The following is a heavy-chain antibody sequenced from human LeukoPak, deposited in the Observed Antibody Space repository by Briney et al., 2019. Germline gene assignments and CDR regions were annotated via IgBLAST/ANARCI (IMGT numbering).Heavy chain of an antibody. V-gene: IGHV4-59*08. CDR2: IYYSGST. D-gene: IGHD6-13*01. CDR3: ARWGTYSSSWYILDV. Sequence: SETLSLTCTVSGGSISSYYWSWIRQPPGKGLEWIGYIYYSGSTNYNPSLKSRVTISVDTSKNQFSLKLSSVTAADTAVYYCARWGTYSSSWYILDVWGQGTTVTVSS. J-gene: IGHJ6*02. CDR1: GGSISSYY.